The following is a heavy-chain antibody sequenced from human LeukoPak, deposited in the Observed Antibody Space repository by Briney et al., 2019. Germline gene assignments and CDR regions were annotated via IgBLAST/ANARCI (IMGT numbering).Heavy chain of an antibody. D-gene: IGHD3-10*01. J-gene: IGHJ4*02. V-gene: IGHV3-23*01. CDR1: GFTFNSYA. CDR2: ISGSGGST. Sequence: GGSLRLSCAASGFTFNSYAMSWVRQAPGKGLEWVSAISGSGGSTYYADSAKGRFTISRDNSKNTLYLQMNSLRAEDTAVYYCAKEANYYGSGSPPYFDYWGQGTLVTVSS. CDR3: AKEANYYGSGSPPYFDY.